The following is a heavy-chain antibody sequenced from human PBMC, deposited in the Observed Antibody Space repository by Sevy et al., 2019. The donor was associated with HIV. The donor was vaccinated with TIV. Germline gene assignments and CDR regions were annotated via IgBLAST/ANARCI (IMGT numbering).Heavy chain of an antibody. J-gene: IGHJ6*02. V-gene: IGHV3-11*01. Sequence: GGSLRLSCAASGFILSDYYMSWSRQAPGKGLEWLSYISGSDNTIYYADSVRGRFTISRDNTKNSLYLQMTSLRAEDTAVYYCARDHVKDGDLGDYYYYAMDVWGQGTTVTVSS. D-gene: IGHD4-17*01. CDR3: ARDHVKDGDLGDYYYYAMDV. CDR1: GFILSDYY. CDR2: ISGSDNTI.